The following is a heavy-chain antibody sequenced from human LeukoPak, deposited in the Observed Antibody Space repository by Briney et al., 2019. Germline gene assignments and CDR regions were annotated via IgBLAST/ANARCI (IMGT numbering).Heavy chain of an antibody. V-gene: IGHV4-39*01. Sequence: PSETLSLTCTVSGGSISSTSYYWAWIRQSPGKGLEWLGSIYYTGSTYYNPSAKSRVTISVDTYKNQFSLKVSSVTAADTAVYYCARPVSSSWYGGFDYWGQGTLVTVSS. D-gene: IGHD6-13*01. CDR1: GGSISSTSYY. CDR2: IYYTGST. J-gene: IGHJ4*02. CDR3: ARPVSSSWYGGFDY.